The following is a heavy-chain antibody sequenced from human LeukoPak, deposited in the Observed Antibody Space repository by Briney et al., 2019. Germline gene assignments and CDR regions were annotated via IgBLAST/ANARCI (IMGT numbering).Heavy chain of an antibody. Sequence: PGGSLRLSCAASGFTFSSYGMSWVRQAPGKGLEWVSAISGSGGSTYYADSVKGRFTISRDNSKNTLYLQMNSLRAEDTAVNYCARGLGSGYAGPSGYWGQGTLVTVSS. J-gene: IGHJ4*02. D-gene: IGHD5-12*01. CDR2: ISGSGGST. CDR1: GFTFSSYG. V-gene: IGHV3-23*01. CDR3: ARGLGSGYAGPSGY.